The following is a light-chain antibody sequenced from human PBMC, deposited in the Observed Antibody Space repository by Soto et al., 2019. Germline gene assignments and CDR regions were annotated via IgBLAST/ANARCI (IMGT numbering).Light chain of an antibody. J-gene: IGLJ1*01. CDR2: EVT. CDR3: ASYAGSRTDV. Sequence: QSVLTQPASVSWSPGQSVTISCSGSDIGNYNLVSWYQHLPGRAPKLLIFEVTMRPSGISDRFSGSKSASTASLTISGLQAEDEGDYYFASYAGSRTDVLGSGTKV. V-gene: IGLV2-23*02. CDR1: SDIGNYNL.